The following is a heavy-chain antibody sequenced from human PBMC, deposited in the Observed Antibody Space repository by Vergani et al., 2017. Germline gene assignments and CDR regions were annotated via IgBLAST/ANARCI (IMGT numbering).Heavy chain of an antibody. V-gene: IGHV3-23*03. Sequence: EVQLLESGGGLVQPGGSLRLSCAASGFTFSSYAMSWVRQAPGKGLEWVSVIYSGGSSTYYADSVKGRFTISRDNSKNTLYLQMNSLRAEDTAVYYCARPRGYYDSSGYHTRHFDYWGQGTLVTVSS. CDR1: GFTFSSYA. CDR3: ARPRGYYDSSGYHTRHFDY. CDR2: IYSGGSST. D-gene: IGHD3-22*01. J-gene: IGHJ4*02.